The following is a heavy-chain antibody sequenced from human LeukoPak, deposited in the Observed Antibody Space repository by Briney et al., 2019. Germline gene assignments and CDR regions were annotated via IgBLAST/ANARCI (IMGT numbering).Heavy chain of an antibody. CDR3: AKPRRKAVVPAATPSSDAFDI. Sequence: GGSLRLSCAASGFTFSIYGMHWVRQAPGKGLAWVAFIRYDGSDKYYADSVKGRFTISRDNSKNTLYLQMNSLRAEDTAVYYCAKPRRKAVVPAATPSSDAFDIWGQGTMVTVSS. D-gene: IGHD2-2*01. V-gene: IGHV3-30*02. CDR1: GFTFSIYG. CDR2: IRYDGSDK. J-gene: IGHJ3*02.